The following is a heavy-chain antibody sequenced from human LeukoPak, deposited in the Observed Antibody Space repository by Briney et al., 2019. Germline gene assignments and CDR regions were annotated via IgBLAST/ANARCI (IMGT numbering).Heavy chain of an antibody. CDR1: GYTFTSYG. J-gene: IGHJ5*02. Sequence: GASVKVSCKASGYTFTSYGISWVRQAPGQGLEWMGIINPSGGSTSYAQKFQGRVTMTRDTSTSTVYMELSSLRSEDTAVYYCARVGIYYDSSGYFDPWGQGTLVTVSS. V-gene: IGHV1-46*01. CDR2: INPSGGST. CDR3: ARVGIYYDSSGYFDP. D-gene: IGHD3-22*01.